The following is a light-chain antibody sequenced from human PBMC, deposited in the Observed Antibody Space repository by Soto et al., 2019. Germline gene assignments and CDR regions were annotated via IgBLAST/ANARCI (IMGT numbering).Light chain of an antibody. CDR3: QQYTNTNNPWM. Sequence: DIQGTQSPPTLSASVGDRFTITCLSIQTISTWMAWYQQKPGKAPKLLVYDASTLQSGVASRFSGSGSGTEFTLIISGLQPDDSATYYCQQYTNTNNPWMFGQGTKVDIK. CDR2: DAS. J-gene: IGKJ1*01. V-gene: IGKV1-5*01. CDR1: QTISTW.